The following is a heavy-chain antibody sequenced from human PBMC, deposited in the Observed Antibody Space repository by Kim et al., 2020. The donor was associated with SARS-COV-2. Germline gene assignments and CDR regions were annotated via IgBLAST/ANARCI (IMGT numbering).Heavy chain of an antibody. J-gene: IGHJ6*02. CDR1: GFTFSSYD. CDR3: ARGLRIAAAFGPLDYYGMDV. V-gene: IGHV3-13*04. D-gene: IGHD6-13*01. Sequence: GGSLRLSCAASGFTFSSYDMHWVRQATGKGLEWVSAIGTAGDTYYPGSVKGRFTISRENAKNSLYLQMNSLRAGDTAVYYCARGLRIAAAFGPLDYYGMDVWGQGTTVTVSS. CDR2: IGTAGDT.